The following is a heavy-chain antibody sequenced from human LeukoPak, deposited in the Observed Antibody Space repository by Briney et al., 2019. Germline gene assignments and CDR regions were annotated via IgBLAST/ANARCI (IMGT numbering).Heavy chain of an antibody. CDR1: AGSISSSSYY. CDR3: ARLEYYDFWSGYFDY. Sequence: KPSETLSLTCPVSAGSISSSSYYWGWIRHPPWKGLEWIGRIYYSGSTYCNPCLKSRFPLSEDTSQNQFCLKLSSVAAADTSVYHCARLEYYDFWSGYFDYWGQGTLVTVSS. V-gene: IGHV4-39*01. J-gene: IGHJ4*02. CDR2: IYYSGST. D-gene: IGHD3-3*01.